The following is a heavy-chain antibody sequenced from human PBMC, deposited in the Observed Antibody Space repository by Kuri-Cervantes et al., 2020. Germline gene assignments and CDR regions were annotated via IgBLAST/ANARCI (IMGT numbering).Heavy chain of an antibody. Sequence: SVKVSCKASGGTFSSYAISWVRQAPGQGLEWMGGTIPIFGTANYAQKFQGRVTITADESTSTAYMELSSLRSEDTAVYYCARVSYGYCSGGSCYRDAFDIWGQGTMVTVSS. J-gene: IGHJ3*02. V-gene: IGHV1-69*13. CDR3: ARVSYGYCSGGSCYRDAFDI. CDR2: TIPIFGTA. CDR1: GGTFSSYA. D-gene: IGHD2-15*01.